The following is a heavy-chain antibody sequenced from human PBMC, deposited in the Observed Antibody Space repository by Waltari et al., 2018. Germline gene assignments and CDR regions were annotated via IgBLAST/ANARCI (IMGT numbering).Heavy chain of an antibody. J-gene: IGHJ4*02. D-gene: IGHD3-10*01. CDR1: GYTLTELS. V-gene: IGHV1-24*01. CDR2: FEPEDGET. Sequence: QVQLVQSGAEVKKPGASVKVSCKVSGYTLTELSMHWVRQAPGKGLEWMGGFEPEDGETIPAPKLQGRVTMTEDTSTDTVYMELSNLGSEDTAVYYCATVEGITIVRGDFYFAYWGQGTLVTVSS. CDR3: ATVEGITIVRGDFYFAY.